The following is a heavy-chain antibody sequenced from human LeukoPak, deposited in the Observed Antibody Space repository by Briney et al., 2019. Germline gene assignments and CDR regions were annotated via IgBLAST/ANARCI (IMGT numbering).Heavy chain of an antibody. V-gene: IGHV3-23*01. J-gene: IGHJ4*02. CDR3: ANSYTSSSRTPFDS. D-gene: IGHD6-6*01. CDR1: GFTFSSYA. Sequence: PGGSLRLSCAASGFTFSSYAMSWVRQAPGKGLEWVSAISGSGGSTYYADSVKGRFTISRDNSKNTLYLQMNSLRAEDTAVYYCANSYTSSSRTPFDSWGQGTLVTVSS. CDR2: ISGSGGST.